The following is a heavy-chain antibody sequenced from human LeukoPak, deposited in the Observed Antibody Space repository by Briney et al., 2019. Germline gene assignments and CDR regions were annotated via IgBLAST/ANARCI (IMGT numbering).Heavy chain of an antibody. V-gene: IGHV3-7*04. Sequence: GGSLRLSCAASEFTFSSSWMSWVRQAPGKGLEWVANIKQDGSEKYYVDSVKGRFTISRDNAKNSLYLQMNSLRAEDTAVYYCARESSTSGNIDYWGQGTPVTVSS. D-gene: IGHD2-2*02. J-gene: IGHJ4*02. CDR1: EFTFSSSW. CDR3: ARESSTSGNIDY. CDR2: IKQDGSEK.